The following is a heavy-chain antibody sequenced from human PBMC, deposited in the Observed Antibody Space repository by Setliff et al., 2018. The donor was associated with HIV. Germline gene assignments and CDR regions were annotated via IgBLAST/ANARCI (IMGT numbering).Heavy chain of an antibody. J-gene: IGHJ4*02. V-gene: IGHV4-34*01. CDR1: GGSFSGYY. CDR3: ARVTYYYDSSSPLYYFDY. CDR2: INHSGST. Sequence: PSETLSLTCAVYGGSFSGYYWSWIRQPPGKGLEWIGEINHSGSTNYNPSLKSRVTISVDTSKNQFSLKLSSVTAADTAVYYCARVTYYYDSSSPLYYFDYWGQGTLVTVSS. D-gene: IGHD3-22*01.